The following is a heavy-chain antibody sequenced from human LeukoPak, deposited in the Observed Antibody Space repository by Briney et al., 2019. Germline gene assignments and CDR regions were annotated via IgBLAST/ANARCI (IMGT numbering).Heavy chain of an antibody. CDR2: IYYSGST. Sequence: PSETLSLTCTVSGDSISTSNSYWGWIRQPPGKGLEWIGSIYYSGSTYYSPSLKSRVTISVDTSKNQFSLKLSSVTAADTAVYYCARLLRVGYCSTTTCNWFDPWGQGTLVTVSS. D-gene: IGHD2-2*03. CDR1: GDSISTSNSY. CDR3: ARLLRVGYCSTTTCNWFDP. J-gene: IGHJ5*02. V-gene: IGHV4-39*07.